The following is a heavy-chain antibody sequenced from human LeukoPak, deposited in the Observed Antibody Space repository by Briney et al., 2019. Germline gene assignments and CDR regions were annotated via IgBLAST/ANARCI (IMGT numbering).Heavy chain of an antibody. D-gene: IGHD2-15*01. CDR2: ISYDGSNK. CDR1: GFTFSSYA. CDR3: ASGYCSGVSCDEAGY. J-gene: IGHJ4*02. V-gene: IGHV3-30*03. Sequence: GGSLRLSCAASGFTFSSYAMSWVRQAPGKGLEWVAVISYDGSNKYYADSVKGRFTISRDNSKNTLYLQMNSLRAEDTAVYYCASGYCSGVSCDEAGYWGQGTLVTVSS.